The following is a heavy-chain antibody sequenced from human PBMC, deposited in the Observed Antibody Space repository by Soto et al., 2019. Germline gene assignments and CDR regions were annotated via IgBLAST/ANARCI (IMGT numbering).Heavy chain of an antibody. V-gene: IGHV3-30*03. Sequence: QVHLVESGGGVVQPGRALRLSCAASGFTFNTSGMHWVRQAPGKGLEWVAVIAFDGSQAFYGDSVRGRFTISRDNSKNTLFLQMKGLTPEDTAVYYCATKVRVTNYLYYGMDVWGQGTKVTVSS. CDR3: ATKVRVTNYLYYGMDV. CDR2: IAFDGSQA. CDR1: GFTFNTSG. D-gene: IGHD2-21*02. J-gene: IGHJ6*02.